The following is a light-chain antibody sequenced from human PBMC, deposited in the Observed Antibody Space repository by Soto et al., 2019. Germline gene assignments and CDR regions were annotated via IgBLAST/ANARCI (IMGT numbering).Light chain of an antibody. CDR3: QQYNTYSGLT. CDR2: TAS. J-gene: IGKJ4*01. Sequence: DIQMTQSPSTLSASVGDRVTITCRASQSISYWLAWYQQKPGKATKLLIYTASSLESGVPSRFSGSGSGTEFTLTISSLQPDDFATYYCQQYNTYSGLTFGGGTKVEIK. V-gene: IGKV1-5*03. CDR1: QSISYW.